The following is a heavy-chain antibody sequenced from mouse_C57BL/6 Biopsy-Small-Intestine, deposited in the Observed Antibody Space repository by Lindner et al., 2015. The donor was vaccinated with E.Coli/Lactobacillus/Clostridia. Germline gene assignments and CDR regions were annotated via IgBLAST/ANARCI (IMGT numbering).Heavy chain of an antibody. D-gene: IGHD1-1*02. J-gene: IGHJ2*01. CDR2: ISSGGTYT. CDR1: GFHFSVAIG. Sequence: VQLQESGGDLVKPGGSLKLSCAASGFHFSVAIGMSWVRLTPDKRLEWVATISSGGTYTYYPDSVKGRFTISRDNAKITLYLQMSSLKSEDTAMYYCARHSIYFGNYFDYWGQGTTLTVSS. CDR3: ARHSIYFGNYFDY. V-gene: IGHV5-6*01.